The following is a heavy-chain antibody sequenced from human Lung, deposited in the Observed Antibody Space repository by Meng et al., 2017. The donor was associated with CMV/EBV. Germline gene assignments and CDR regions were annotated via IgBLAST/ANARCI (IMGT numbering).Heavy chain of an antibody. Sequence: SETLSLXCTVSGGSMNRSTYYWGWIRQPPGKGLEWVGNIYYSGDTYYNPSLKSRVTILIDASKNQFSLKLSSVTAADTAVYFCARGRFVFYYGLGSYSDAXGQGXLVTVSS. J-gene: IGHJ5*02. D-gene: IGHD3-10*01. V-gene: IGHV4-39*07. CDR1: GGSMNRSTYY. CDR3: ARGRFVFYYGLGSYSDA. CDR2: IYYSGDT.